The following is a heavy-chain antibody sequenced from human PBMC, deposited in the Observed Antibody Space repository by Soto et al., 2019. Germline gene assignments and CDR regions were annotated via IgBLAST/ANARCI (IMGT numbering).Heavy chain of an antibody. CDR2: IYYSGST. D-gene: IGHD4-4*01. CDR1: GGSISSGGYY. V-gene: IGHV4-31*03. Sequence: QVQLQESGPGLVKPSQTLSLTCTVSGGSISSGGYYWSWIRQHPGKGLEWIGYIYYSGSTYYNPSLKRRVTLSVDTSKHPFSLKLSSVTAADTAVYYCARDRGDSTYRYYYGMDVWGQGTTVTVSS. CDR3: ARDRGDSTYRYYYGMDV. J-gene: IGHJ6*02.